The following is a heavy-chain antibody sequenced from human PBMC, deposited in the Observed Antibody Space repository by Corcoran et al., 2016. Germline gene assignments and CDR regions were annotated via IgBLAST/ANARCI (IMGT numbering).Heavy chain of an antibody. CDR2: INHSGST. J-gene: IGHJ4*02. Sequence: QVQLQQWGAGLLKPSETLSLTCAVYGGSFSGYYWSWIRQPPGKGLEWIGEINHSGSTNYNPSLKSRVTISVDTSKNQFSLKLSSVTAADTAVYYGAVPPPYGDQKTFDYWGQGTLVTVSS. CDR1: GGSFSGYY. CDR3: AVPPPYGDQKTFDY. V-gene: IGHV4-34*01. D-gene: IGHD4-17*01.